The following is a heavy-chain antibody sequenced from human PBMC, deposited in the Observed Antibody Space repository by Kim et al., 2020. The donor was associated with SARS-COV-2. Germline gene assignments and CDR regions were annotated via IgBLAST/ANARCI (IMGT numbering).Heavy chain of an antibody. D-gene: IGHD5-18*01. Sequence: DIVKGRFPISRDKSTNTLFLQMNSLRSEDTAMYYCAREPPIQRWLHQFDSWGQGTLVTVSS. J-gene: IGHJ4*02. CDR3: AREPPIQRWLHQFDS. V-gene: IGHV3-30*01.